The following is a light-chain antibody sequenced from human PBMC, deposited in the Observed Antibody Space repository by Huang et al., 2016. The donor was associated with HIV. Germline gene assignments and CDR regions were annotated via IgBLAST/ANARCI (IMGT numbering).Light chain of an antibody. CDR2: DAS. J-gene: IGKJ4*01. CDR1: QSVNTY. CDR3: QQRTDWLT. Sequence: EIVLTQSPATLSLSPGERANLSCRASQSVNTYLAWYQQKPGQAPRLLIFDASPRATGIPARFSGSGSGTDFTLTISSLEPEDFAVYFCQQRTDWLTFGGGTKVEIK. V-gene: IGKV3-11*01.